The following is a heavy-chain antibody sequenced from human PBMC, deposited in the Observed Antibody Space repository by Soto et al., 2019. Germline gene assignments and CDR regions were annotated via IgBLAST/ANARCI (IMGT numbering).Heavy chain of an antibody. V-gene: IGHV4-30-2*01. Sequence: SETLSLTCTVSGASITYGAYSWSWIRQTPGKGLEWIGYINHLETTFYNPSFESRLTLSIDRTKNQFSLNLKSMSAADRAVYFCARGGGFDSFDYWGQGILVTVS. J-gene: IGHJ4*02. D-gene: IGHD3-10*01. CDR1: GASITYGAYS. CDR3: ARGGGFDSFDY. CDR2: INHLETT.